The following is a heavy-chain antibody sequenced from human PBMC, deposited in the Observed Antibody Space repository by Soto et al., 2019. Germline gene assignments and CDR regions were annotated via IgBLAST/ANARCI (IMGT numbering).Heavy chain of an antibody. Sequence: GGSLRLSCAASGFTFSSYAMSWVRQAPGKGLEWVSAISGSGGSKYYADSVKGRFTISRDNSKNTLYLQMNSLRAEDTAVYYCAKDLNAYYYDSSGYLPDYWVQGTLVTVSS. CDR3: AKDLNAYYYDSSGYLPDY. D-gene: IGHD3-22*01. J-gene: IGHJ4*02. CDR2: ISGSGGSK. CDR1: GFTFSSYA. V-gene: IGHV3-23*01.